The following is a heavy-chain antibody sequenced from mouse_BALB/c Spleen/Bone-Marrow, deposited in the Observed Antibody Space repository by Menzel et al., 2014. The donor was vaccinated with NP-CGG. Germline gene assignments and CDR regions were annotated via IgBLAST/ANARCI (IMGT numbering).Heavy chain of an antibody. CDR2: INTYFGDI. Sequence: QVTLKECGAELVRPGASVKISCKGSGYTFTDYAMHWVKQSHAESLEWIGVINTYFGDISYNQKFKGKATIAVDKTSRTVYMELARLTAEDSAIYYCARGYSNNYAMDYWGQGTSVTVSS. V-gene: IGHV1S137*01. D-gene: IGHD2-5*01. CDR3: ARGYSNNYAMDY. J-gene: IGHJ4*01. CDR1: GYTFTDYA.